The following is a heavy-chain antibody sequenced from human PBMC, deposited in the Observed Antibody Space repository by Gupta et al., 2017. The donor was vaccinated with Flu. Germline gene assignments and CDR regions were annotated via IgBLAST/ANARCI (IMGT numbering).Heavy chain of an antibody. V-gene: IGHV1-2*02. D-gene: IGHD3-10*01. CDR1: GFIFSDYY. Sequence: QVHLEQSGAEVKKPGASVEVSCRTSGFIFSDYYIHWLRQAPGQGPEWVGWISLNGGDTKSAPVFQGRVTMSWDRSISAAYLQLRGLTSDDTAIYYCARDGADVPGTYFDYWGQGTLVTVSS. J-gene: IGHJ4*02. CDR2: ISLNGGDT. CDR3: ARDGADVPGTYFDY.